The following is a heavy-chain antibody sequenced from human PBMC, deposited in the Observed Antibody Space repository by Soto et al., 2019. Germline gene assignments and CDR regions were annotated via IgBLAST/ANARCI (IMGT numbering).Heavy chain of an antibody. CDR1: GYTFTIYT. J-gene: IGHJ6*02. CDR3: ARGGVGAAGGMDV. V-gene: IGHV1-69*08. Sequence: QVQLVQSGAEVKKPGSSVEVSCKSSGYTFTIYTVTWVRQAPGQGLEWMGRIIPIFTQTNYAQKFQDRVTITADKSTSTVYMELSGLRYEDTAVYYCARGGVGAAGGMDVWGQGTTVTVSS. D-gene: IGHD1-26*01. CDR2: IIPIFTQT.